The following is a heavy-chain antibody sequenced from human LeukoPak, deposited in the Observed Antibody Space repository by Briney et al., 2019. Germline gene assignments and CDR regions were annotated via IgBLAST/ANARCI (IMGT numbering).Heavy chain of an antibody. Sequence: GGSLRLSCAASGFTFSSYAMSWVRQAPGKGLEGVSSISGRGDSTYYADSVKGRFTISRDNYKNTLYLQMNSLRAEDTAVYYCAKRGTKVLAPYYFDYWGQGTLVTVSS. CDR2: ISGRGDST. J-gene: IGHJ4*02. CDR1: GFTFSSYA. CDR3: AKRGTKVLAPYYFDY. D-gene: IGHD2-8*02. V-gene: IGHV3-23*01.